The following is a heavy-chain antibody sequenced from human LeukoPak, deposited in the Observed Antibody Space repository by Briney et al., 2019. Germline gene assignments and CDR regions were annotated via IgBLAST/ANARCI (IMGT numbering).Heavy chain of an antibody. Sequence: GASVKVSCKASGYTFTGYYMHWVRQAPGQGLEWMGWINPNSGGTNYAQKFQGRVTMTRDTSISTAYMELSSLRSEDTAVYYCARGLDIVVVPAARGSYNWFDPWGQGTLVTVSS. D-gene: IGHD2-2*01. V-gene: IGHV1-2*02. J-gene: IGHJ5*02. CDR3: ARGLDIVVVPAARGSYNWFDP. CDR2: INPNSGGT. CDR1: GYTFTGYY.